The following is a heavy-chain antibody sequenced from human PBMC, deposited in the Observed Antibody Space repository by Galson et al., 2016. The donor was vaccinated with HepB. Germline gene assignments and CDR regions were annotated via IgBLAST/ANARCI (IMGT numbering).Heavy chain of an antibody. CDR1: GGSINSSSFY. J-gene: IGHJ4*02. D-gene: IGHD1-1*01. Sequence: SETLSLTCSVSGGSINSSSFYWGWISQSPGRGLEWIGTLYFGANTYYNPSLKSRLTISVDTSKNQFSLKLSSVTAADTAVYYCARVPLERRGPGYFHHWGQGTLVTVSS. CDR2: LYFGANT. CDR3: ARVPLERRGPGYFHH. V-gene: IGHV4-39*07.